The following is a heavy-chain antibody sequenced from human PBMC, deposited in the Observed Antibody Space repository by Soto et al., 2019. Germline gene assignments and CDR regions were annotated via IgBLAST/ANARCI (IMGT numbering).Heavy chain of an antibody. V-gene: IGHV4-34*01. Sequence: SETLSLTCAVYGGSFSGYYWTWIRQPPGTGLEWIGEINHSGSTNYNPSLKSRVTISVDTSKNQFSLKLTSMTAADTAVYYCAGYYYASGNYQGNLDYWGQGSLVTVSS. CDR1: GGSFSGYY. CDR2: INHSGST. CDR3: AGYYYASGNYQGNLDY. D-gene: IGHD3-10*01. J-gene: IGHJ4*02.